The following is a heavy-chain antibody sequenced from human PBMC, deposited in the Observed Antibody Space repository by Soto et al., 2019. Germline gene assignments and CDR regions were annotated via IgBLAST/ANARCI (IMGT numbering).Heavy chain of an antibody. V-gene: IGHV4-31*03. D-gene: IGHD6-13*01. CDR1: GGSISSGGYY. CDR3: ARCSGYRYSSSWGNWFDP. CDR2: IYYSGST. J-gene: IGHJ5*02. Sequence: SETLSLTCTVSGGSISSGGYYWSWIRQHPGKGLEWIGYIYYSGSTYYNPSLKSRVTISVDTSKNQFSLKLSSVTAADTAVYYCARCSGYRYSSSWGNWFDPWGQGTLVTVSS.